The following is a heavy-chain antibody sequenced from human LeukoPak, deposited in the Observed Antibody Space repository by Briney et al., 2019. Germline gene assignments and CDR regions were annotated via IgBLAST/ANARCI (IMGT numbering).Heavy chain of an antibody. J-gene: IGHJ4*02. CDR3: ASGYCSGGSCHLIY. CDR2: IYYSGST. CDR1: GGSISSGGYY. D-gene: IGHD2-15*01. Sequence: SQTLSLTCTVSGGSISSGGYYWSWIRQHPGKGLEWIGYIYYSGSTYYNPSLKSRVTISVDTSKNQFSLKLSSVTAADTAVYYCASGYCSGGSCHLIYWGQGTLVTVSS. V-gene: IGHV4-31*03.